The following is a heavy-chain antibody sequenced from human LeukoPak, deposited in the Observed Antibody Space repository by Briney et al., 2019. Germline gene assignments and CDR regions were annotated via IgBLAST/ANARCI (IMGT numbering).Heavy chain of an antibody. V-gene: IGHV3-30*04. CDR2: ISYDGSNK. Sequence: GGSLRLSCVASGFTLSHSSMHWVRQGPGKGLEWGSVISYDGSNKYYADSVKGRFTISGDNSKNTLYLRMNSLRTEDTAIYYCASAITLAVGYCWGQGTLVTVSS. D-gene: IGHD3-22*01. CDR1: GFTLSHSS. J-gene: IGHJ4*02. CDR3: ASAITLAVGYC.